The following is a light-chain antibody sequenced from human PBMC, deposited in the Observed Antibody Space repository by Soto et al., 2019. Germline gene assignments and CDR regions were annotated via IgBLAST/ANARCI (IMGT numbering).Light chain of an antibody. J-gene: IGKJ5*01. V-gene: IGKV3-20*01. Sequence: EILFDPASGTLAFSPGGRDTPFCRAIERLSYVYLAWYKQRPGQPPRLLIYGASNRATGIPDRFSGSGSGTDFTLIINRLEPEDVAIYYCQQYGGSPRITFGQGTRLEIK. CDR3: QQYGGSPRIT. CDR1: ERLSYVY. CDR2: GAS.